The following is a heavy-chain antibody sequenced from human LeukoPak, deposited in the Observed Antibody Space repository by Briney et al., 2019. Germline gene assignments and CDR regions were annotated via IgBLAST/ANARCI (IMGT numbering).Heavy chain of an antibody. J-gene: IGHJ4*02. D-gene: IGHD3-22*01. CDR2: ISYDGSNK. Sequence: PGRSLRLSCAASGFIFSNYAMHWVRQAPGKGLEWVAVISYDGSNKYYADSVKGRFTISRDNSKNTLYLQMNSLRAEDTAVYYCARETGEYYYDSSNYLDYWGQGTLVTVS. CDR3: ARETGEYYYDSSNYLDY. CDR1: GFIFSNYA. V-gene: IGHV3-30-3*01.